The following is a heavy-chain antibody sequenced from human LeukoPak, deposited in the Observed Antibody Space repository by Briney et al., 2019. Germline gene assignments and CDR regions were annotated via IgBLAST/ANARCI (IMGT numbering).Heavy chain of an antibody. D-gene: IGHD3-10*01. V-gene: IGHV3-23*01. CDR1: GFTFSNCA. Sequence: GGSLRLSCAASGFTFSNCAMSWVRQAPGKGLEWVSAISTSGGRTYYADSVKGRFTISRDNSKNTLYLQMNSLRAEDTAVYYCAKVPLWPVPDDYWGQGTLVTVSS. J-gene: IGHJ4*02. CDR3: AKVPLWPVPDDY. CDR2: ISTSGGRT.